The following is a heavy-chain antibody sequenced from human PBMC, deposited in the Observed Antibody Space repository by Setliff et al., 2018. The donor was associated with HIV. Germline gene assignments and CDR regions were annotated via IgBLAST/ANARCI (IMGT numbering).Heavy chain of an antibody. CDR2: MNPKSGNT. CDR3: ARALRRPVAGSVQYYYYMDV. D-gene: IGHD6-19*01. Sequence: ASVKVSCKSSAYTFSFYDINWVRQATGQGLEWMGWMNPKSGNTGSAQKFKGRVTMTRNTSISTAYMELSSLTSEDTAMYYCARALRRPVAGSVQYYYYMDVWGKGTAVTVS. J-gene: IGHJ6*03. V-gene: IGHV1-8*02. CDR1: AYTFSFYD.